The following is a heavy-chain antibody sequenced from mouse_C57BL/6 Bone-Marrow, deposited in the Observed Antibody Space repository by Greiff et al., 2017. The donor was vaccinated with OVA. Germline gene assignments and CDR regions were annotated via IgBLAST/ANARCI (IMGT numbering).Heavy chain of an antibody. V-gene: IGHV1-55*01. CDR3: ARGSNYAWYFDV. CDR1: GYTFTSYW. D-gene: IGHD2-5*01. J-gene: IGHJ1*03. Sequence: QVQLQQPGAELVKPGASVKMSCKASGYTFTSYWITWVKQRPGQGLEWIGDIYPGSGSTNYNEKFKSKATLTVDTSSSTAYMQLSSLTSEDSADYYCARGSNYAWYFDVWGTGTTVTVSS. CDR2: IYPGSGST.